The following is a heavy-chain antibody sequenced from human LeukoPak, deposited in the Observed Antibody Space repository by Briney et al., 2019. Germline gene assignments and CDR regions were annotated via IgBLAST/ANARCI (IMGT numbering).Heavy chain of an antibody. V-gene: IGHV3-72*01. J-gene: IGHJ2*01. CDR1: GFTFSHYY. D-gene: IGHD1-26*01. CDR2: IRNKANSYSI. CDR3: VRVMLGSSKFFDL. Sequence: GGSLRLSCAGSGFTFSHYYIDWVRQAPGKGLEWVARIRNKANSYSIEYAASVKGRFTISRDDSKNSVYLQMNSLKSEDTADYYCVRVMLGSSKFFDLWGRGTLVTVS.